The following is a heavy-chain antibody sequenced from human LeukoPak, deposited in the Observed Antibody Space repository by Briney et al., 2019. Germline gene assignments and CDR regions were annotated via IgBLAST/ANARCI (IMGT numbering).Heavy chain of an antibody. CDR1: GFTFSGSA. CDR2: IRSKANSYAT. CDR3: SEGYSCAGMGY. J-gene: IGHJ4*02. D-gene: IGHD6-19*01. Sequence: PGGSLRLSCAASGFTFSGSAIHWVRQASGKGLEWVGRIRSKANSYATAYAASVKRRFTISRDDSKNTAYPQMNSLKTEDTAVYYCSEGYSCAGMGYWGQGTLVTVSS. V-gene: IGHV3-73*01.